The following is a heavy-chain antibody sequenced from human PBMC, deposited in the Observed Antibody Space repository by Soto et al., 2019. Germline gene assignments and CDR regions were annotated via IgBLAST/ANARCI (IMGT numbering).Heavy chain of an antibody. CDR2: IRTSVGDT. CDR3: AKDPTYDYGYFDS. D-gene: IGHD4-17*01. CDR1: GFTFSSYA. J-gene: IGHJ4*02. Sequence: VRLSCAASGFTFSSYAMNWVRQAPGKGLEWVSTIRTSVGDTYYAASVKGRFTISRDNSKSTVYLHLNSLRAEDTAIYYCAKDPTYDYGYFDSWGQGTLVTVSS. V-gene: IGHV3-23*01.